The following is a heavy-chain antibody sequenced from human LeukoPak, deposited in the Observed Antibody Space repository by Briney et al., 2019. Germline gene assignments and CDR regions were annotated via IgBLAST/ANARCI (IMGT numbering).Heavy chain of an antibody. Sequence: GASVKASCKVSGYTLTELSMHWVRQAPGKGPEWMGGFDPEDGETIYAQKFQGRVTMTEDTSTDTAYMELSSLRSEDTAVYYCATCHYYDSSGYVSGFDPWGQGTLVTVSS. CDR1: GYTLTELS. V-gene: IGHV1-24*01. J-gene: IGHJ5*02. D-gene: IGHD3-22*01. CDR3: ATCHYYDSSGYVSGFDP. CDR2: FDPEDGET.